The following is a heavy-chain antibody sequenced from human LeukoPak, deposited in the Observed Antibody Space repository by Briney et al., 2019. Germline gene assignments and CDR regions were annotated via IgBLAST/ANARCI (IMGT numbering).Heavy chain of an antibody. CDR3: AREGEVVAAIRYFDY. J-gene: IGHJ4*02. CDR1: GFTFSSYG. Sequence: GGSLRLSCAASGFTFSSYGMHWVRQAPGKGLEWVAVISYDGSNKYYADSVKGRFTISRANSKNTLYLQMNSLRAEDTAVYYCAREGEVVAAIRYFDYWGQGTLVTVSS. V-gene: IGHV3-30*03. D-gene: IGHD2-15*01. CDR2: ISYDGSNK.